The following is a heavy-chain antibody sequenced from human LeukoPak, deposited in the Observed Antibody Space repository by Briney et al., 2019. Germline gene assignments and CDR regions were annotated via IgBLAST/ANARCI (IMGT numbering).Heavy chain of an antibody. J-gene: IGHJ6*02. Sequence: SETLSLTCTISGGSISNYFWSWIRQPPGKGLEWIGYISYSGSTDHNPSLKSRVTISLDTSKNQFSLKLSSVTAADTAVYYCARSLAAAPSRYYYYYYGMDVWGQGTTVTVSS. CDR3: ARSLAAAPSRYYYYYYGMDV. D-gene: IGHD6-13*01. V-gene: IGHV4-59*01. CDR2: ISYSGST. CDR1: GGSISNYF.